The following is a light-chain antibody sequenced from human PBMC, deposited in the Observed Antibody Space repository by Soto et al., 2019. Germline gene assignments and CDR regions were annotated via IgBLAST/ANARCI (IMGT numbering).Light chain of an antibody. J-gene: IGKJ3*01. CDR1: QSVSNNY. CDR3: QQYGSSPRT. Sequence: EIVLTQSPGTLSLSPGERGILSCRASQSVSNNYLAWYQQKPGQAPRLLIYGAYTRVTGIPDRFSGSGSGTDFTLTISRLEPEDFAVYYCQQYGSSPRTFVPGTKVDIK. CDR2: GAY. V-gene: IGKV3-20*01.